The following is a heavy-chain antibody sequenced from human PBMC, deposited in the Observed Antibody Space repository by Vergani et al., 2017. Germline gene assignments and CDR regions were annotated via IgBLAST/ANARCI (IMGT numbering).Heavy chain of an antibody. Sequence: EVQLVESGGGLVQPGRSLRLSCAASGFTFDDYAMHWVRQAPGKGLEWVSGISWNSGSLGYADSVKGRFTISRDNAKNSLYLQMNSLRAEDTALYYCAKEKGGDRSAVDIWGQGTMVTVSS. D-gene: IGHD2-21*02. CDR1: GFTFDDYA. CDR3: AKEKGGDRSAVDI. V-gene: IGHV3-9*01. CDR2: ISWNSGSL. J-gene: IGHJ3*02.